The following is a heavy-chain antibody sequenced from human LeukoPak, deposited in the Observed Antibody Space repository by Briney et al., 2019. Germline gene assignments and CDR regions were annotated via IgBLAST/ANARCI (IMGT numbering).Heavy chain of an antibody. CDR3: ATEGRYCTTTSCSWAGAFDF. CDR2: IRGDGSEK. J-gene: IGHJ3*01. CDR1: GFTFSAYW. D-gene: IGHD2-2*01. V-gene: IGHV3-7*01. Sequence: GGSLKLSCAGSGFTFSAYWMSWVRQAPGKGLGWVATIRGDGSEKYYVDSVQRRFTISRDNAKNSLYLQMTSLRAEDTAVYYCATEGRYCTTTSCSWAGAFDFWGQGTVVTVSS.